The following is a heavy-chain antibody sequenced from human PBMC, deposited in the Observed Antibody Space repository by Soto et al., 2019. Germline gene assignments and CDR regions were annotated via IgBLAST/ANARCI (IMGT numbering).Heavy chain of an antibody. CDR1: GGSISSSSYY. J-gene: IGHJ5*02. Sequence: TLSLTCTVSGGSISSSSYYWGWIRQPPGKGLEWIGSIYYSGSTYYNPSLKSRVTISVDTSKNQFSLKLSSVTAADTAVYYCARQSNWFDPWGQGTLVTVSS. CDR3: ARQSNWFDP. V-gene: IGHV4-39*01. CDR2: IYYSGST.